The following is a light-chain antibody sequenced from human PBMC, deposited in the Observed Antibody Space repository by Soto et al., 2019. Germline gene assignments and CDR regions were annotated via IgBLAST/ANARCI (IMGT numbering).Light chain of an antibody. CDR2: EVT. Sequence: QSALTQPASVSGSPGQSITISCTGTSSDVGGYNFVSWYQQHPGKAPKLMVYEVTNRPSGISYRFSGSKSGNTASLTISGLQAEDEADYYCSSYTSYTTLWVFGGGTKVTVL. CDR3: SSYTSYTTLWV. J-gene: IGLJ3*02. CDR1: SSDVGGYNF. V-gene: IGLV2-14*01.